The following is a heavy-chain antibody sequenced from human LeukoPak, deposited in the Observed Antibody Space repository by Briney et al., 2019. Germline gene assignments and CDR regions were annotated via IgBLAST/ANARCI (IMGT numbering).Heavy chain of an antibody. J-gene: IGHJ4*02. CDR1: GFTLISRW. CDR2: INRDGSEK. D-gene: IGHD3-3*01. V-gene: IGHV3-7*03. CDR3: ATYDSWSGYNIAY. Sequence: GGSLRLSCVVSGFTLISRWMMWVRQAPGEGLEWMTNINRDGSEKNYVDSVKGRFTITRDNAENSLYLQMNSLKVEDSAIYYCATYDSWSGYNIAYWGQGTLVTVSS.